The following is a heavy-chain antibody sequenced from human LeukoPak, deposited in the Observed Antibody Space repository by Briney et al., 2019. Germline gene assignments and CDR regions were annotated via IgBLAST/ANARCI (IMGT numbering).Heavy chain of an antibody. J-gene: IGHJ5*02. V-gene: IGHV3-48*03. CDR1: GFTFSSYE. CDR2: IRSSATTI. D-gene: IGHD3-10*01. CDR3: ARTSTYGGFDP. Sequence: GGSLRLSCAASGFTFSSYEVNWVRQPPGKGLEWGSYIRSSATTIYYADSVKGRFTISRDNAKNSLYLQMNSLRADDTAVYYCARTSTYGGFDPWGQGTLVTVSS.